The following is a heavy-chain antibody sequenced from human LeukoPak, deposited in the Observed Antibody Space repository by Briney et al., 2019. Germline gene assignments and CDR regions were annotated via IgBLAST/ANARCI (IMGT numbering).Heavy chain of an antibody. CDR1: GYTFTGYY. J-gene: IGHJ3*02. V-gene: IGHV1-2*02. CDR3: ARLTYYDFWSGYNYAFDI. CDR2: INPNSGGA. D-gene: IGHD3-3*01. Sequence: ASVKVSCKASGYTFTGYYMHWVRQAPGQGLEWMGWINPNSGGANYAQKFQGRVTMTRDTSISTAYMELSRLRSDDTAVYYCARLTYYDFWSGYNYAFDIWGQGTMVTVSS.